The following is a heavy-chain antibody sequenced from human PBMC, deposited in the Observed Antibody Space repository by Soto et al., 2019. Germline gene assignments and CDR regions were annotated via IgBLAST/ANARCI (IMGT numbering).Heavy chain of an antibody. Sequence: GGSLRLSCAASGFTFSSYSMNWVRQAPGKGLEWVSSISSSSSYIYYADSVKGRFTISRDNAKNLLYLQMNSLRAEDTAVYYCARAYCSGCSCYSRSYYYYMDVWGKGTTVTVSS. CDR1: GFTFSSYS. D-gene: IGHD2-15*01. CDR3: ARAYCSGCSCYSRSYYYYMDV. V-gene: IGHV3-21*01. J-gene: IGHJ6*03. CDR2: ISSSSSYI.